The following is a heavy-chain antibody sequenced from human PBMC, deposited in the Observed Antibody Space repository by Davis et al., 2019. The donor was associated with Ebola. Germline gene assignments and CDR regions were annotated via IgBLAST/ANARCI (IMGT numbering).Heavy chain of an antibody. CDR1: GFTFDDYA. CDR2: ISWNSGSI. Sequence: SLKISCAASGFTFDDYAMHWVRQAPGKGLEWVSGISWNSGSIGYADSVKGRFTISRDNAKNSLYLQMNSLRAEDTAVYYCARPYYYDSSGPYDYWGQGTLVTVSS. V-gene: IGHV3-9*01. D-gene: IGHD3-22*01. CDR3: ARPYYYDSSGPYDY. J-gene: IGHJ4*02.